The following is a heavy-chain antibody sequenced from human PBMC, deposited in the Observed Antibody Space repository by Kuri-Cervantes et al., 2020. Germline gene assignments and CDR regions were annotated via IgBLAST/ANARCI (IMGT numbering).Heavy chain of an antibody. Sequence: SETLSLTCTVSGGSISSSSYYWGWIRQPPGKGLEWIGSIYYSGSTYYNPSLKSRVTISVDTSKNQFSLKLSSVTAADTAVYYCARVRPYGDHFDYWGQGTLVTVSS. CDR2: IYYSGST. CDR1: GGSISSSSYY. CDR3: ARVRPYGDHFDY. J-gene: IGHJ4*02. V-gene: IGHV4-39*01. D-gene: IGHD3-10*01.